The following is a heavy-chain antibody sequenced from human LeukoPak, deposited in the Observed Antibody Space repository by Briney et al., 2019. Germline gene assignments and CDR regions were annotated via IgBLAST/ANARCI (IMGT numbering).Heavy chain of an antibody. V-gene: IGHV3-30-3*01. CDR3: ARDPRWAAAGTDDY. J-gene: IGHJ4*02. Sequence: GGSLRLSCAASGFTFSSYAMHWVRQAPGKGLEWVAVISYDGSNKYYADSVKGRFTISRDNSKNTLHLQMNSLRAEDTAVYYCARDPRWAAAGTDDYWGQGTLVTVSS. D-gene: IGHD6-13*01. CDR2: ISYDGSNK. CDR1: GFTFSSYA.